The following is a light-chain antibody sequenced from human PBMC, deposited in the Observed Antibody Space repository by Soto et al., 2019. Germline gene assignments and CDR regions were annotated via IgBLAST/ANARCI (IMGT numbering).Light chain of an antibody. V-gene: IGKV1-8*01. CDR1: QGISSY. CDR2: AAS. CDR3: QQYYSYPYT. J-gene: IGKJ2*01. Sequence: AIRMTQSPSSFSASTGDRVTITCRASQGISSYLAWYQQKPGKAPKLLIYAASTLQSGVPSRFSGSGSGTDFTLTISYLQSEDFATYYGQQYYSYPYTVGQGTKLEIK.